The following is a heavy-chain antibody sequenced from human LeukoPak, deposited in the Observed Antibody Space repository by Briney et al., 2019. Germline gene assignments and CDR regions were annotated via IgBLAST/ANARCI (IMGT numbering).Heavy chain of an antibody. CDR3: AKDQRRTRGGSSWYVLDY. J-gene: IGHJ4*02. D-gene: IGHD6-13*01. CDR1: GFTFSSYG. V-gene: IGHV3-30*18. CDR2: ISYDGSNE. Sequence: PGGSLRLSCAASGFTFSSYGMHWVRQAPGKGLEWVAVISYDGSNEYYADSVEGRFTISRDNSKNTLYLQMNSLRAEDTAVYYCAKDQRRTRGGSSWYVLDYWGQGTLVTVSS.